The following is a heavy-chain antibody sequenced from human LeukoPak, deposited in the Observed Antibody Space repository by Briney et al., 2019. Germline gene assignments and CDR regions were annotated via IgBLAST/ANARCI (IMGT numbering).Heavy chain of an antibody. CDR1: GYTFTSYD. V-gene: IGHV1-8*01. D-gene: IGHD6-19*01. Sequence: ASVKVSCKASGYTFTSYDINWVRQATGQGREWMGWMNPNSGNTGYAQKFQGRGTMTRNNSISTAYMELSSLRSEDTAVYYCARGSGQYSSGWYREDYGMEVWGQGTTVTVS. CDR2: MNPNSGNT. J-gene: IGHJ6*02. CDR3: ARGSGQYSSGWYREDYGMEV.